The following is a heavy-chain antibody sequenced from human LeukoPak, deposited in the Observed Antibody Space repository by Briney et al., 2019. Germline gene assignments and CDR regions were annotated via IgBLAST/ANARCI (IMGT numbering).Heavy chain of an antibody. D-gene: IGHD3-10*01. CDR2: ISSSSSYI. Sequence: GGSLRLSCAASGFTLSSYSMNWVRQAPGKGLEWVSSISSSSSYIYYADSVKGRFTISRDNAKNSLYLQMNSLKTEDTGVNYCATASEVLLYFGDLHFDHWGQGTLVTVSS. CDR1: GFTLSSYS. J-gene: IGHJ4*02. CDR3: ATASEVLLYFGDLHFDH. V-gene: IGHV3-21*03.